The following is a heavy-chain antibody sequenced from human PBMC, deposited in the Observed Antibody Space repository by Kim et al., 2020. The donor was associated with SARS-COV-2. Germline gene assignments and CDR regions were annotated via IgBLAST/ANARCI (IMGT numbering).Heavy chain of an antibody. Sequence: GGSLRLSCAASGFTFSSYDMHWVRQATGKGLEWVSAIGTAGDTYYPGSVKGRFTISRENAKNSLYLQMNSLRAGDTAVYYCARGVRDYGGNGAFDIWGQGTMVTVSS. D-gene: IGHD4-17*01. CDR3: ARGVRDYGGNGAFDI. J-gene: IGHJ3*02. CDR2: IGTAGDT. V-gene: IGHV3-13*01. CDR1: GFTFSSYD.